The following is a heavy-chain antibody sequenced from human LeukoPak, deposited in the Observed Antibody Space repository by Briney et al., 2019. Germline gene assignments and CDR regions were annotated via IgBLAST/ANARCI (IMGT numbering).Heavy chain of an antibody. Sequence: GGSLRLSCAASGFTFSYYGMNWVRQAPGKGLEWVSEISSSGDSTYYADSVKGRFTISRDTSKNTLYLQMSSLRAEDTAVYYCAKDGGIVGTADAFDIWGQGTIVTVSS. J-gene: IGHJ3*02. CDR1: GFTFSYYG. CDR3: AKDGGIVGTADAFDI. D-gene: IGHD1-26*01. CDR2: ISSSGDST. V-gene: IGHV3-23*01.